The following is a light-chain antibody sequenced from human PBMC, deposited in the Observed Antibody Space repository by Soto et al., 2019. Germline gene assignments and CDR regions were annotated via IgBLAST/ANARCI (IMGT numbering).Light chain of an antibody. J-gene: IGKJ1*01. CDR3: LQHNSYPWT. Sequence: DIQMTQSPSTLSASVGDRVTITCRASQSISSWLAWYQQKPGKAPRLLIYEASSLQGGVPSRFSGSGSGTEFTLTISSLQPEDFATYYCLQHNSYPWTFGQGTKVDIK. CDR1: QSISSW. CDR2: EAS. V-gene: IGKV1-5*03.